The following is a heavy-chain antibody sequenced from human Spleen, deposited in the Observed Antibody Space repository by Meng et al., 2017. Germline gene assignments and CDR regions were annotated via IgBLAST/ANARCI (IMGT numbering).Heavy chain of an antibody. CDR1: GYRFTSYL. CDR2: IYPGDSDT. J-gene: IGHJ3*02. D-gene: IGHD6-13*01. Sequence: GESLKISCKGSGYRFTSYLIDWVRQLPGKGLEWMGIIYPGDSDTRYSPSFQGQVTISADKSISTAYLQWSSLKASDTAMYYCARQEWFSSSWYNAFDIWGQGTMVTVSS. CDR3: ARQEWFSSSWYNAFDI. V-gene: IGHV5-51*01.